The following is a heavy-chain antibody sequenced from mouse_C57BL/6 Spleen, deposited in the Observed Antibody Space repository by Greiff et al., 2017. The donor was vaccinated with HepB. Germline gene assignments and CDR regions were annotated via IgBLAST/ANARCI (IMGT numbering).Heavy chain of an antibody. CDR1: GYTFTSYW. Sequence: QVQLQQPGAELVMPGASVKLSCKASGYTFTSYWMHWVKQRPGQGLEWIGEIDPSDSYTNYNQKFKGKSTLTVDKSSSTAYMQLSSLTSEDSAVYYCARSGWLLREGDYWGQGTSVTVSS. D-gene: IGHD2-3*01. J-gene: IGHJ4*01. V-gene: IGHV1-69*01. CDR2: IDPSDSYT. CDR3: ARSGWLLREGDY.